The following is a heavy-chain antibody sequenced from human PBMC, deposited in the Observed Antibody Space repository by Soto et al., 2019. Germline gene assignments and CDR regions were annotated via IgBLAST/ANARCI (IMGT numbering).Heavy chain of an antibody. Sequence: GGSLRLSCAASGFSVSSNYMSWVRQAPGKGLEWVSVIYSGGSTHYADSVEGRFTISRDNAKDSLSLQMNSLRAEDTALYYCVRAVGGRDAYWGQGALVTVSS. V-gene: IGHV3-53*01. J-gene: IGHJ4*02. CDR1: GFSVSSNY. CDR2: IYSGGST. D-gene: IGHD3-16*01. CDR3: VRAVGGRDAY.